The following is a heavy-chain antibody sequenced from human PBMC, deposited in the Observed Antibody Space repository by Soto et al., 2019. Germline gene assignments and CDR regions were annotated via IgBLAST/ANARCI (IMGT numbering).Heavy chain of an antibody. CDR1: GYTFTSYA. V-gene: IGHV1-3*01. CDR3: ARGEITIFRYNWFDP. D-gene: IGHD3-3*01. CDR2: INAGNGNT. Sequence: GASVKVSCKASGYTFTSYAMHWVRQAPGQRLEWMGWINAGNGNTKYSQKFQGRVTITRDTSASTAYMELSSLRSEDTAVYYCARGEITIFRYNWFDPWGQGTLVTVSS. J-gene: IGHJ5*02.